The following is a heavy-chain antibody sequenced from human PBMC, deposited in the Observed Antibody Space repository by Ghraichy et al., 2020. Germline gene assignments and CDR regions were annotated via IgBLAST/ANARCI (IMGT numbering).Heavy chain of an antibody. J-gene: IGHJ4*02. V-gene: IGHV3-23*01. D-gene: IGHD2-2*01. CDR2: ISGSGLST. CDR3: ARISGISTSCCSDY. CDR1: GFTFSRYA. Sequence: GGSLRLSCAASGFTFSRYAMSWVRQAPGKGLEWVSAISGSGLSTFHADSVKGRFTISRDNSKDTLYLQMNSLRAEDTALYYCARISGISTSCCSDYWGQGTLVTVAS.